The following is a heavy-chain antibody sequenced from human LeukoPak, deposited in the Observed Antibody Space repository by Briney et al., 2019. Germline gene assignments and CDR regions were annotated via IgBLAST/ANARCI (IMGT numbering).Heavy chain of an antibody. CDR2: IYTGDSDT. D-gene: IGHD3-16*01. CDR1: GFTFTKYW. Sequence: GESLKISCKGSGFTFTKYWIGWVRQMPGKGLEWMGIIYTGDSDTRYSPSFQGQVTISVDKSITTAYLQWSSLKASDTAIYYCARLGGDNPGDQWGQGTLVTVSS. J-gene: IGHJ4*02. CDR3: ARLGGDNPGDQ. V-gene: IGHV5-51*01.